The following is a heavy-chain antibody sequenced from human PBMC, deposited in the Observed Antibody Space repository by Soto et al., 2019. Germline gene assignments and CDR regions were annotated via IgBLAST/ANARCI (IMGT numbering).Heavy chain of an antibody. CDR2: ISYDGSNK. Sequence: PGGSLRLSCAASGFTFSSYGMHWVRQAPGKGLEWVAVISYDGSNKYYADSVKGRFTISRDNSKNTLYLQMNSLRAEDTAVYYCAKSAPYAHDAFDIWGQGTMVTVSS. V-gene: IGHV3-30*18. J-gene: IGHJ3*02. CDR3: AKSAPYAHDAFDI. CDR1: GFTFSSYG. D-gene: IGHD4-17*01.